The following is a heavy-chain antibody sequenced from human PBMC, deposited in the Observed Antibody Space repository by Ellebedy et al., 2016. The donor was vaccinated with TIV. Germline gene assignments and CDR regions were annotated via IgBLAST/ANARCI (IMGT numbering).Heavy chain of an antibody. CDR1: GVSFSSYR. J-gene: IGHJ5*02. CDR2: IGTTGAYI. D-gene: IGHD2-15*01. V-gene: IGHV3-21*06. CDR3: AKNNGGSGPNWFAP. Sequence: GESLKISXAASGVSFSSYRMNWVRQTPERGLEWVSSIGTTGAYIFYADSVKGRFTISRDNAKNSLYLEMTNLRGEDTATYYCAKNNGGSGPNWFAPWGQGTLVTVSS.